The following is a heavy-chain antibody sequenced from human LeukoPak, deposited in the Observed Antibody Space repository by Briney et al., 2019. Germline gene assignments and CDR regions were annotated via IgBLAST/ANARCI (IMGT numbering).Heavy chain of an antibody. V-gene: IGHV1-46*01. CDR2: INPSDGGA. J-gene: IGHJ4*02. Sequence: ASVKVSCKASGYTFTGHYIHWVRQAPGQGLEWMGIINPSDGGATSAQKFQGRVTMTEDTSTDTAYMELSSLRSEDTAVYYCATGGYSGYDLRDWGQGTLVTVSS. D-gene: IGHD5-12*01. CDR1: GYTFTGHY. CDR3: ATGGYSGYDLRD.